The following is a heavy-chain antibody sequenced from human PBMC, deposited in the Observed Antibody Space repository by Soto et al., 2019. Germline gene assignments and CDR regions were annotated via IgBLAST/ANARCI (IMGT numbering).Heavy chain of an antibody. CDR1: GGTFSSYA. V-gene: IGHV1-69*13. D-gene: IGHD2-2*01. Sequence: SVKVSCKAPGGTFSSYAISWVRQAPGQGLEWMGGIIPIFGTANYAQKFQGRVTITADESTSTAYMELSSLRSEDTAVYYCARVVSTVRGDPPLMDVWGQGTTVTVSS. J-gene: IGHJ6*02. CDR3: ARVVSTVRGDPPLMDV. CDR2: IIPIFGTA.